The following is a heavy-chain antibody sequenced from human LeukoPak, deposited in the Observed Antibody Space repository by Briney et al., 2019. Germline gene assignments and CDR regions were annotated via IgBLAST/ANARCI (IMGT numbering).Heavy chain of an antibody. D-gene: IGHD5-24*01. Sequence: PSETLSLTCAVYGGSFSGYYWSWIRQPPGKGLEWIGEINHSGSTNYNPSLKSRVTISVDTSKNQFSLKLSSVTAADTAVYYCVRRLHGYYWGQGTLVTVSS. J-gene: IGHJ4*02. CDR1: GGSFSGYY. V-gene: IGHV4-34*01. CDR2: INHSGST. CDR3: VRRLHGYY.